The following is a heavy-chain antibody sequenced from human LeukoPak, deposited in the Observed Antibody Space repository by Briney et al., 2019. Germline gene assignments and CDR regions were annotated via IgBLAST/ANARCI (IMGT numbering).Heavy chain of an antibody. CDR2: ISSSSSTI. CDR1: GFTFSSYS. CDR3: ARTPYCGGDCYLDY. D-gene: IGHD2-21*02. J-gene: IGHJ4*02. Sequence: GGSLRLSCAASGFTFSSYSMNWVRQAPGKGLEWVSYISSSSSTIYYADSVKGRFTISRDNAKNSLYLQMNSLRAEDTAVYYCARTPYCGGDCYLDYWGQGTLVTVSS. V-gene: IGHV3-48*04.